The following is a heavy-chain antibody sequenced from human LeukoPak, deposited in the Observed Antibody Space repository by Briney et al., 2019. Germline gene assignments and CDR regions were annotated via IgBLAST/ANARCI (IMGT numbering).Heavy chain of an antibody. J-gene: IGHJ3*02. D-gene: IGHD3-22*01. CDR3: ARATYYYDSSDLGNAFDM. Sequence: ASVKVSCTASGYTFTTYAMHWVRQAPGQGLEWMGWINAVNGTTKYLQKFQGRVTITRDTPASTAYMDLSSLRSEDTAVYYCARATYYYDSSDLGNAFDMWGPGTMVTVSS. CDR1: GYTFTTYA. CDR2: INAVNGTT. V-gene: IGHV1-3*01.